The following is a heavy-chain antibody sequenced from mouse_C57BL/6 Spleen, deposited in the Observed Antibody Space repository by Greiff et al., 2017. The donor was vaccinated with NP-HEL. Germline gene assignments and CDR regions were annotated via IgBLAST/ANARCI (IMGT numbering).Heavy chain of an antibody. V-gene: IGHV1-81*01. CDR3: AREGKDAMDY. J-gene: IGHJ4*01. CDR2: IYPRSGNT. Sequence: VQLQQSGAELARPGASVKLSCKASGYTFTSYGISWVKQRTGQGLEWIGEIYPRSGNTYYNEKFKGKATLTADKSSSTAYMELRSLTSEDAAVYFCAREGKDAMDYWGQGTSVTVSS. CDR1: GYTFTSYG.